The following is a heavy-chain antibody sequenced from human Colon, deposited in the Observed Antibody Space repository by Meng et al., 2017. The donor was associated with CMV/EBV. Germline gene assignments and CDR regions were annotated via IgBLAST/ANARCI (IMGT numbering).Heavy chain of an antibody. CDR3: ATGEDAFDI. D-gene: IGHD2-21*01. J-gene: IGHJ3*02. CDR2: INTNTGNP. V-gene: IGHV7-4-1*02. CDR1: GYTYTSYA. Sequence: KVSGKAAGYTYTSYAMKWVRQAPGQGLEWMGWINTNTGNPTYAQGFTGRFVFSLDTSVSTAYLQISSLKAEDTAVYYCATGEDAFDIWGQGTMVTVSS.